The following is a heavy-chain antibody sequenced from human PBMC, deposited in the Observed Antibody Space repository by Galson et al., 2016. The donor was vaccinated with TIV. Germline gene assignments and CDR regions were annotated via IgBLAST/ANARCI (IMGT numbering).Heavy chain of an antibody. V-gene: IGHV5-51*03. J-gene: IGHJ3*01. CDR3: ARMSLSGALDV. D-gene: IGHD3-10*01. CDR1: GYNFRSYW. Sequence: QSGAEVKKPGESLKISCKDSGYNFRSYWIAWVRQMPGKGFEWLGIIFPNDSDIRYSPYFRGLVTMSADKSTSTAYLPCSSLKASDTAMYYCARMSLSGALDVWGQGTMVIVSS. CDR2: IFPNDSDI.